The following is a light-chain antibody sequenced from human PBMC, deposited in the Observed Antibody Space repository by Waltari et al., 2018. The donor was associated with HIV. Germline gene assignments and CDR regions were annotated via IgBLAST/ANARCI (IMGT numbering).Light chain of an antibody. CDR2: INN. CDR1: SSNIGSNT. V-gene: IGLV1-44*01. CDR3: SACDDSLNGHGV. Sequence: QSVLTQPPSASGTPGQRATISCSGRSSNIGSNTVNWYQQLPGTAPKLLIYINNHRPSAVPDRVSGSKSGTSASLAISGLQSEDEADYYCSACDDSLNGHGVFGGGTKLTVL. J-gene: IGLJ3*02.